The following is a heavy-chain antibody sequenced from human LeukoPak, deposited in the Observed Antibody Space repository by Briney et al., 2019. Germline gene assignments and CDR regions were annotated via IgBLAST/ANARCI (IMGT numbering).Heavy chain of an antibody. J-gene: IGHJ5*02. CDR1: GFTFSCSA. V-gene: IGHV3-73*01. CDR2: IRSKANSYAT. Sequence: GGSLRLSCAASGFTFSCSAMHWVRQASGKGLEWVGRIRSKANSYATAYAASVKGRFTISRDDSKNTAYLKMNSLKTEDTDVYYCTTSIIMITFGGVISWGQGTLVTVSS. D-gene: IGHD3-16*02. CDR3: TTSIIMITFGGVIS.